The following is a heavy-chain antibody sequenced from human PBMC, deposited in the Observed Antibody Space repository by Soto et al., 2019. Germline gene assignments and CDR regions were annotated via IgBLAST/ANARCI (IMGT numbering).Heavy chain of an antibody. Sequence: SETLSLTCPVSGCSISVYYLSWIRQPAGKGLEWVGHIYTSGTTNYNPSLKSRVSMSRDTSQNQFSLKLNYVTAADTAVYYCARAAYNYGPFDFWGQGTLVTVSS. D-gene: IGHD5-18*01. V-gene: IGHV4-4*07. CDR1: GCSISVYY. CDR2: IYTSGTT. J-gene: IGHJ4*02. CDR3: ARAAYNYGPFDF.